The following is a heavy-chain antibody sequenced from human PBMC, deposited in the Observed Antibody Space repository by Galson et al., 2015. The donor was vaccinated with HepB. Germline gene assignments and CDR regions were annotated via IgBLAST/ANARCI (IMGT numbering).Heavy chain of an antibody. V-gene: IGHV3-33*01. CDR1: GFTFSSYG. J-gene: IGHJ4*02. CDR2: IWYDGSNK. CDR3: ARDYKRTTVVTLAAGY. D-gene: IGHD4-23*01. Sequence: SLRLSCAASGFTFSSYGMHWVRQAPGKGLEWVAVIWYDGSNKYYADSVKGRFTISRDNSKNTLYLQMNSLRAEDTAVYYCARDYKRTTVVTLAAGYWGQGTL.